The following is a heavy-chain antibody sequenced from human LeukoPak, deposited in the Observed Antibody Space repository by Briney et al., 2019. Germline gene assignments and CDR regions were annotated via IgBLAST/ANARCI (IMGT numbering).Heavy chain of an antibody. V-gene: IGHV4-34*01. CDR3: ARKRITMVRGVTAYYYYYYMDV. CDR1: GGSFSGYY. D-gene: IGHD3-10*01. J-gene: IGHJ6*03. Sequence: PSETLSLTCAVYGGSFSGYYWGWIRQPPGKGLEWIGEINHSGSTNYNPSLKSRVTISVDTSKNQFSLKLSSVTAADTAVYYCARKRITMVRGVTAYYYYYYMDVWGKGTTVTVSS. CDR2: INHSGST.